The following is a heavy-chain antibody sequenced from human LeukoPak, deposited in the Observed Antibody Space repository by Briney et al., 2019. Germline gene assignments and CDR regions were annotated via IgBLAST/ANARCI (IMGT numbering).Heavy chain of an antibody. CDR2: IYSGGST. CDR1: GFTFSSYG. J-gene: IGHJ4*02. Sequence: GGSLRLSCAASGFTFSSYGMSWVRQAPGKGLEWVSVIYSGGSTYYADSVKGRFTISRDNSKNTLYLQMNSLRAEDTAVYYCARAPILTGPFDYWGQGTLVTVSS. CDR3: ARAPILTGPFDY. D-gene: IGHD3-9*01. V-gene: IGHV3-66*01.